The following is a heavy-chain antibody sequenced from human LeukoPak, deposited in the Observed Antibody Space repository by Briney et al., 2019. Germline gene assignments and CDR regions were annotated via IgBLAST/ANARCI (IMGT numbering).Heavy chain of an antibody. D-gene: IGHD3-22*01. CDR2: ISRSGSII. J-gene: IGHJ4*02. CDR3: ARRAIVVGLDY. Sequence: PGGSLRLSCAASGFTFSSYEMNWVRQAPGKGLEWVSYISRSGSIIYYADSVKGRFTISRDNAKNSLYLQMNSLRAEDTAVYYCARRAIVVGLDYWGQGTLVTISS. V-gene: IGHV3-48*03. CDR1: GFTFSSYE.